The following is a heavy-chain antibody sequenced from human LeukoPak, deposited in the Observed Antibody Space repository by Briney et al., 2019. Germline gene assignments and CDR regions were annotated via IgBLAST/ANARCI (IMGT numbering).Heavy chain of an antibody. CDR2: IYYSGST. Sequence: SETLSLTCTVSGGSISSSSYYWGWIRQPPGKGLEWIGSIYYSGSTYYNPSLKSRVTISVDTSKNQFSLKLSSVTAADTAVYYCARGSIAAAGLPYFDYWGQGTLVTVSS. CDR1: GGSISSSSYY. V-gene: IGHV4-39*07. CDR3: ARGSIAAAGLPYFDY. D-gene: IGHD6-13*01. J-gene: IGHJ4*02.